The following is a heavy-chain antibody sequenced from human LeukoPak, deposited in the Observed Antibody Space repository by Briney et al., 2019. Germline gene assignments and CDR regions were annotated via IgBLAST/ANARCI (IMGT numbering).Heavy chain of an antibody. Sequence: GGSLRLSCAASGFTFSHYAMHWVRQAPGKGLEWVAVISYHGIDKYYADSVKGRFTISRDNSKNALYLQMNSLRAEDTAVYYCARGIAAAGTALYNWGQGTLLTVSS. CDR2: ISYHGIDK. CDR3: ARGIAAAGTALYN. D-gene: IGHD6-13*01. J-gene: IGHJ4*02. V-gene: IGHV3-30-3*01. CDR1: GFTFSHYA.